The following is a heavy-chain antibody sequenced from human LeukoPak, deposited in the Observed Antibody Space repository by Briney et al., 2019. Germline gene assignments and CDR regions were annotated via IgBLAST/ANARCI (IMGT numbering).Heavy chain of an antibody. CDR1: GYTFTGYY. Sequence: ASVKVSCKASGYTFTGYYMHWVRQAPGQGLEWMGWINPNSGGTNYVQKFQGRVTMTRDTSISTAYMELSRLRSDDTAVYYCARASSMIPLTFDYWGQGTLVTVSS. V-gene: IGHV1-2*02. D-gene: IGHD3-22*01. CDR3: ARASSMIPLTFDY. J-gene: IGHJ4*02. CDR2: INPNSGGT.